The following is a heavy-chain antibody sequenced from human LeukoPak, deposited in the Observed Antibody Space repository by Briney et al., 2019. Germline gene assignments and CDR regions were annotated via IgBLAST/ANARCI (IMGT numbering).Heavy chain of an antibody. CDR1: GGSISSYY. CDR3: ARMMRWIKYYMDV. CDR2: IYYSGST. V-gene: IGHV4-59*12. J-gene: IGHJ6*03. Sequence: SETLSLTCTVSGGSISSYYWSWIRQPPGKGLEWIGYIYYSGSTNYNPSLKSRVTISVDTSKNQFSLKLSSVTAADTAVYYCARMMRWIKYYMDVWGKGTTVTVSS. D-gene: IGHD2-2*03.